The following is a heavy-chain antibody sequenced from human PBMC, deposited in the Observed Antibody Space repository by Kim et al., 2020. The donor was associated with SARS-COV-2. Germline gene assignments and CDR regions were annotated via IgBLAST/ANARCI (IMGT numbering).Heavy chain of an antibody. Sequence: GESLKISCKGSGYRFPNYWIAWVRHMPGKGLEFMGIIYPGDSATRYSPSFEGQVIISTDKSINTAYLQWHSLKASDSGLYFCARVQIENLVKAFDIWGQGTVVTVSS. D-gene: IGHD2-21*01. V-gene: IGHV5-51*01. CDR1: GYRFPNYW. CDR3: ARVQIENLVKAFDI. J-gene: IGHJ3*02. CDR2: IYPGDSAT.